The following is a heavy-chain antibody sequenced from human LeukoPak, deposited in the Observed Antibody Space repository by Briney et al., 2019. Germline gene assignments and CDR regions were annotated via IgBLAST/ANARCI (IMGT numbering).Heavy chain of an antibody. CDR2: ISAYNGNT. V-gene: IGHV1-18*01. J-gene: IGHJ4*02. CDR3: ARDYCSGGSYYSSVGFDY. CDR1: GYTFTSYG. D-gene: IGHD2-15*01. Sequence: ASVTVSCKASGYTFTSYGISWVRQAPGQGLEWMGWISAYNGNTNYAQKLQGRVTMTTDTSTSTAYMELRSLRSDDTAVYYCARDYCSGGSYYSSVGFDYWGQGTLVAVSS.